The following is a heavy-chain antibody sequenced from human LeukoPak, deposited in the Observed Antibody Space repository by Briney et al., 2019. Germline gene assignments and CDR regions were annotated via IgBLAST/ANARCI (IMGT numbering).Heavy chain of an antibody. J-gene: IGHJ4*02. Sequence: GGSLRLSCAASGFTFSSYEMNWVRQAPGKGLEWVSYISSSGSTIYYADSVKGRFTISRDNAKNSLYLQMNSLRAEDTAVYYCARALTVVGATGSGYWGQGTLVTVSS. CDR3: ARALTVVGATGSGY. CDR2: ISSSGSTI. D-gene: IGHD1-26*01. V-gene: IGHV3-48*03. CDR1: GFTFSSYE.